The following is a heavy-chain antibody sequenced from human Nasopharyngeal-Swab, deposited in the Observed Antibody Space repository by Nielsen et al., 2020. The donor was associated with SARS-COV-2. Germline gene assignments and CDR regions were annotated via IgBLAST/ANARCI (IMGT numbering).Heavy chain of an antibody. CDR3: ARVLGVVYAMDV. CDR1: GFTLSSNH. D-gene: IGHD3-3*01. CDR2: INNVGDA. Sequence: GESLKISCAASGFTLSSNHMSWVRQAPGKGLEWVSVINNVGDAYYADSVKGRFTISRDNSKNILYLQMNSLRTEDTAVYYCARVLGVVYAMDVWGQGTTVTVSS. J-gene: IGHJ6*02. V-gene: IGHV3-53*05.